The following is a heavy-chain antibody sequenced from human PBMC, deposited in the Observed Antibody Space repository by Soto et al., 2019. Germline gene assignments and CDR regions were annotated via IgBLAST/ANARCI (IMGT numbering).Heavy chain of an antibody. D-gene: IGHD4-17*01. V-gene: IGHV3-23*01. CDR1: GFTVINYG. CDR2: IRGGGGVS. CDR3: GRDPNGDFIGAFDF. Sequence: PGGSLRLSCAVSGFTVINYGLTWVRQAPGKGLEWVSSIRGGGGVSYSADSVKGRFTISSDNSKNTVYLQMTSLGAEDTAVYYCGRDPNGDFIGAFDFWGQGTMVTV. J-gene: IGHJ3*01.